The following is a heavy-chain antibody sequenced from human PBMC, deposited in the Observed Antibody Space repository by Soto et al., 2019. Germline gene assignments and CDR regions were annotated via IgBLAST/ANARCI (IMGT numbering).Heavy chain of an antibody. Sequence: GASVKVSCKTSGYTFAAYYIHWIRQAPGQGLEWMGWINPTSGGTVFAQNLQDRVTMTRDTSISTAYMELRRLNSDDTAVYYCARDPDYGDYWGYFFDSWGQGTPVTVSS. V-gene: IGHV1-2*02. CDR2: INPTSGGT. D-gene: IGHD4-17*01. CDR3: ARDPDYGDYWGYFFDS. CDR1: GYTFAAYY. J-gene: IGHJ4*02.